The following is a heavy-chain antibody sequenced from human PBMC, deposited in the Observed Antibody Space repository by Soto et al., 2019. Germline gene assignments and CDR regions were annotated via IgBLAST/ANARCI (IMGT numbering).Heavy chain of an antibody. CDR3: ARGSLYSSGWYGWFDP. Sequence: QVQLQESGPGLVKPSETLSLTCTVSGGSISSYYWSWIRQPPGKGLEWIGYIYYSGSTNYNPSLKRRVTISVDTSKNHFSLKLSSVTAADTAVYYCARGSLYSSGWYGWFDPWGQGTLVTVSS. CDR1: GGSISSYY. CDR2: IYYSGST. J-gene: IGHJ5*02. V-gene: IGHV4-59*01. D-gene: IGHD6-19*01.